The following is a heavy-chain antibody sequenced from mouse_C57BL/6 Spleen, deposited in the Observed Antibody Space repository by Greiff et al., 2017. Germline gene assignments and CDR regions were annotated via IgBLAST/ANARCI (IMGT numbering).Heavy chain of an antibody. V-gene: IGHV1-9*01. D-gene: IGHD5-1*01. CDR1: GYPFTGYW. CDR3: ARAEGRVRFAY. Sequence: QVQLQQSGAELMKPGASVKLSCKATGYPFTGYWLEWVKQRPGPGLEWIGEILPGSGRTNYTEKVKGKATLTADTASNTAYMQLSSLTTEASAIYYCARAEGRVRFAYWGQGTLVTVSA. CDR2: ILPGSGRT. J-gene: IGHJ3*01.